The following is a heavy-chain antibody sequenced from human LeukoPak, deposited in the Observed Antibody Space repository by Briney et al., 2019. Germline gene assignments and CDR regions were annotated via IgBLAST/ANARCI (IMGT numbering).Heavy chain of an antibody. CDR3: ARDPRFGELYFDY. V-gene: IGHV6-1*01. CDR2: TYYRSKWYN. D-gene: IGHD3-10*01. J-gene: IGHJ4*02. Sequence: RTYYRSKWYNDYAVSVKSRITINPDTSKNQFSLQLNSVTPEDTAVYYCARDPRFGELYFDYWGQGTLVTVSS.